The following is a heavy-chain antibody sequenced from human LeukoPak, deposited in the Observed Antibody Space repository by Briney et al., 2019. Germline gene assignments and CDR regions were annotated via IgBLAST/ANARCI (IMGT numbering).Heavy chain of an antibody. V-gene: IGHV3-23*01. CDR2: ISGSGGST. D-gene: IGHD2-8*01. Sequence: GGSLRLSCAASGFTFSHYATHWVRQAPGKGLEWVSAISGSGGSTYYADSVKGRFTISRDNSKNTLYLQMNSLRAEDTAVYYCAKDIVLMVYARILDYWGQGTLVTVSS. J-gene: IGHJ4*02. CDR3: AKDIVLMVYARILDY. CDR1: GFTFSHYA.